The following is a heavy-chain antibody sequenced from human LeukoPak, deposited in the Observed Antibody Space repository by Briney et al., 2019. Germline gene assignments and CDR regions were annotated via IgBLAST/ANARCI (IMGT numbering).Heavy chain of an antibody. V-gene: IGHV3-11*04. CDR3: ARTSSPPDYYYYMDV. CDR1: GFTFSDYY. J-gene: IGHJ6*03. D-gene: IGHD2/OR15-2a*01. CDR2: ISSSGSTI. Sequence: PGGSLRLSCAASGFTFSDYYMSWIRQAPGKGLEWVSYISSSGSTIYYADSVKGRFTISRDNAKNLLYLQMNSLRAEDTAVYYCARTSSPPDYYYYMDVWGKGTMVTVSS.